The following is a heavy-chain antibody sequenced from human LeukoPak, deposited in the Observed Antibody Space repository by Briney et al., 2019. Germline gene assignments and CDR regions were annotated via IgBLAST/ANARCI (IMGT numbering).Heavy chain of an antibody. D-gene: IGHD3-22*01. CDR1: GFTFSSYG. CDR2: IRYDGSNK. CDR3: ARWDYDSSGYALYYFDY. V-gene: IGHV3-30*02. Sequence: GGSLRLSCAASGFTFSSYGMHWVRQAPGKGLEWVAFIRYDGSNKYYADSVKGRFTISRDNSKNTLYLQMNSLRAEDTAVYYCARWDYDSSGYALYYFDYWGQGTLVTVSS. J-gene: IGHJ4*02.